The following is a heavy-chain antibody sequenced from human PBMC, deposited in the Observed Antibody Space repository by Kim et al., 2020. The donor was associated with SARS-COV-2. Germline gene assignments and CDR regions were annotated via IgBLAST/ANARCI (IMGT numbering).Heavy chain of an antibody. J-gene: IGHJ4*02. CDR2: SGATT. CDR3: AKVTEDY. Sequence: SGATTYYADAMGGRLTISRDNSKNTLYLQMNSLAAEDTAIYYCAKVTEDYWGQGTLVTVSS. V-gene: IGHV3-23*01.